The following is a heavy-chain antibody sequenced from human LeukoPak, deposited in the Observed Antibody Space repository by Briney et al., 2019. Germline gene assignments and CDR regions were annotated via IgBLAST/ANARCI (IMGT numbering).Heavy chain of an antibody. CDR2: IYPGDSDT. V-gene: IGHV5-51*01. J-gene: IGHJ4*02. CDR3: ATLTIFGVVPMGYFDY. Sequence: GESLKISCKGSGYSFTSYWIGWVRQMPGEGLEWMGIIYPGDSDTRYSPSFQGQVTISADKSISTAYLQWSSLKASDTAMYYCATLTIFGVVPMGYFDYWGQGTLVTVSS. CDR1: GYSFTSYW. D-gene: IGHD3-3*01.